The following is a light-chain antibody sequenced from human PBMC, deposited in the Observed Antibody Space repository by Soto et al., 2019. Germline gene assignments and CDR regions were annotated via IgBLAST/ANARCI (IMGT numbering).Light chain of an antibody. CDR2: EAL. CDR3: QQSYSNILS. CDR1: RSISTY. J-gene: IGKJ4*01. Sequence: ETVLTQSPATLSLSPGERATLSCRASRSISTYLAWYQQKPGQAPRLLIYEALNRATGIPARFSGSGSGTDFTLTISSLQPEDFATYYCQQSYSNILSFGGGTRVEL. V-gene: IGKV3-11*01.